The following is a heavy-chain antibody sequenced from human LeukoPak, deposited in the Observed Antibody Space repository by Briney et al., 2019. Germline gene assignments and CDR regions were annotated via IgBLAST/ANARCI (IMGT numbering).Heavy chain of an antibody. D-gene: IGHD2-2*01. Sequence: SETLSLTCTVSGGSISSSSYYWGWIRQPPGKGLEWIGNIYYSGSTYYNPSLKSRVTISVDTSKNQFSLKLSSVTAADTAVYYCARTGDIVVVPAAEDWGQGTLVTVSS. CDR3: ARTGDIVVVPAAED. CDR2: IYYSGST. CDR1: GGSISSSSYY. V-gene: IGHV4-39*01. J-gene: IGHJ4*02.